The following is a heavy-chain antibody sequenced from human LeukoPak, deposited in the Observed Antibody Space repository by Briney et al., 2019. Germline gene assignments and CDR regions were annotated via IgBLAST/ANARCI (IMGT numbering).Heavy chain of an antibody. J-gene: IGHJ5*02. V-gene: IGHV4-59*01. Sequence: SETLSLTCTVSGGSISRYYWSWIRQPPGKGLEWIGYIYYGGSTNYNPSLKSRVTISVDTSENQFSLKLTSVTAADTAVYYCARGGRGRNWFDPWGQGTLVTVSS. CDR3: ARGGRGRNWFDP. CDR2: IYYGGST. CDR1: GGSISRYY. D-gene: IGHD3-10*01.